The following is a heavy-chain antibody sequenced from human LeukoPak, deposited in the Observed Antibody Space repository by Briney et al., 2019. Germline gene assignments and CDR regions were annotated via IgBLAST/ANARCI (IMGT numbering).Heavy chain of an antibody. CDR3: ARVGSSGSVDFYYYYMDV. CDR2: MNPNTGNT. Sequence: ASVKVSCKASGYTFSSYDTNWVRQATGQGLEWMGWMNPNTGNTGYAQKFQGRVTMTRNTSIMTAYMELSSLRSEDTAVYYCARVGSSGSVDFYYYYMDVWGKGTTVTISS. V-gene: IGHV1-8*01. CDR1: GYTFSSYD. D-gene: IGHD3-10*01. J-gene: IGHJ6*03.